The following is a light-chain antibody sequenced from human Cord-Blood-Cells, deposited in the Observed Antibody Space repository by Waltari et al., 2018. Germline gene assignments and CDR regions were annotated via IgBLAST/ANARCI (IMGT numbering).Light chain of an antibody. J-gene: IGKJ1*01. Sequence: DIQMTQSPSYLSASVGDRVTITCRASQSISSYLNWYQQKPGKAPKLLIYAASSLQSGVPSRFSGGGSGTDFTLPISSLQPEDFATYYCQQSYSTPRTFGQGTKVEIK. V-gene: IGKV1-39*01. CDR2: AAS. CDR1: QSISSY. CDR3: QQSYSTPRT.